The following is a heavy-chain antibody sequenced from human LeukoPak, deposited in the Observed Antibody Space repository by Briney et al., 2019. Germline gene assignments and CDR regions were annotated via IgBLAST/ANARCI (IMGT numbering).Heavy chain of an antibody. V-gene: IGHV3-11*04. CDR1: GFTFSYYY. Sequence: GGSLRLSCAASGFTFSYYYMTWIRQAPGKGLEWVAYITTSANTIHYADSVKGRFTISRDNAKNSLYLQMNSLRAEDSAVYYCVRVYSGNHYGTVYWGQGTLVTVSS. CDR2: ITTSANTI. D-gene: IGHD1-26*01. J-gene: IGHJ4*02. CDR3: VRVYSGNHYGTVY.